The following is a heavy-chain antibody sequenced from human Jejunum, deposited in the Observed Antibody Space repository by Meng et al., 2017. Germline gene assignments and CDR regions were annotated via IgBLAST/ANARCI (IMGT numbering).Heavy chain of an antibody. CDR1: GGSISSSNW. V-gene: IGHV4-4*02. Sequence: GHLQESGPVLVKPSGTLSLTCAVSGGSISSSNWWSWVRQPPGQGLEWIGEIYQSGGPNYNPSLRSRVTISVDKSKNQLSLKLSSVTAADTAVYYCASRYYDSWSGYLPYFGDGGQGILVTVSS. J-gene: IGHJ4*02. D-gene: IGHD3-3*01. CDR3: ASRYYDSWSGYLPYFGD. CDR2: IYQSGGP.